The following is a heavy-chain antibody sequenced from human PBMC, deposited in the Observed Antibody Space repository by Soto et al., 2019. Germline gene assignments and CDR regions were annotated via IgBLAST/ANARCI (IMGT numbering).Heavy chain of an antibody. Sequence: ASVKVSCKASGGTFSSYAISWVRQAPGQGLEWMGGIIPIFGTANYAQKFQGRVTITADESTSTAYMELSSLRSEDTAVYYCAREVEYGRVHWGQGTLVTVSS. V-gene: IGHV1-69*13. CDR3: AREVEYGRVH. CDR1: GGTFSSYA. CDR2: IIPIFGTA. J-gene: IGHJ4*02. D-gene: IGHD1-1*01.